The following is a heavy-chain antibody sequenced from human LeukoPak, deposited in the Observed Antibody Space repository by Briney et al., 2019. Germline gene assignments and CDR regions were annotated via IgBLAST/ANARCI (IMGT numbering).Heavy chain of an antibody. Sequence: SGTLSLTCAVSGGSISSSNWWSWVRQPPGKGLEWIGEIYYSGSTYYNPSLKSRVTISVDTSKNQFSLKLRSVTAADTAVYYCARLGSRVVWGQGTLVIVSS. V-gene: IGHV4-4*02. CDR3: ARLGSRVV. D-gene: IGHD3-10*01. J-gene: IGHJ4*02. CDR2: IYYSGST. CDR1: GGSISSSNW.